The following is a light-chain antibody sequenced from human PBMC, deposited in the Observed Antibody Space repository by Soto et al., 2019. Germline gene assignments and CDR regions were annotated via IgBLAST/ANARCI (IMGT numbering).Light chain of an antibody. V-gene: IGKV3-20*01. J-gene: IGKJ4*01. Sequence: EIVLTQSPGTLSLSPGERATLSCRASQSVSSSYLAWYQQKPGQAPRLLIYGASSRATGIPDRFSGSGSGTSFTLTISRLEPADFAVYYWQQYDSSLGLTFGGGTKVEIK. CDR1: QSVSSSY. CDR3: QQYDSSLGLT. CDR2: GAS.